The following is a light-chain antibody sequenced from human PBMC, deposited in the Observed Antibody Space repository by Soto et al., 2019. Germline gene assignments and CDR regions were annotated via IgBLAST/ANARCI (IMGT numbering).Light chain of an antibody. CDR3: QQSYSSPRT. CDR2: AAS. CDR1: QSISSY. V-gene: IGKV1-39*01. Sequence: DIQMTQSPSSLSGSIGDRVTITCRASQSISSYLNWYQQKPGKAPKVLIYAASSLQSGVPSRFSGSGSGTDFTLTISSLQPEDFAAYYCQQSYSSPRTFGQGSKVGIK. J-gene: IGKJ1*01.